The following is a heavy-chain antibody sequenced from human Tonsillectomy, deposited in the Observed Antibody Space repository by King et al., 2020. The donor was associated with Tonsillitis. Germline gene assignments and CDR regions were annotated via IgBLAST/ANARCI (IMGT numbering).Heavy chain of an antibody. V-gene: IGHV3-23*04. CDR2: ISGSGGST. D-gene: IGHD3-22*01. CDR1: GFTFSSYD. Sequence: VQLVESGGGLVQPGGSLRLSCAASGFTFSSYDMSWVRQAPGKGLEWVSTISGSGGSTYYADSVKGRFTISIDKSKNTLYLQLNSLRAEDTAVYYCAKDRNYHDSSGYYPDAFDIWGQGTMVTVSS. CDR3: AKDRNYHDSSGYYPDAFDI. J-gene: IGHJ3*02.